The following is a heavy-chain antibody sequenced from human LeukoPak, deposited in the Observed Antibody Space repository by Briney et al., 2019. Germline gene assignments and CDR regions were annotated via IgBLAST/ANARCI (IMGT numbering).Heavy chain of an antibody. J-gene: IGHJ4*02. V-gene: IGHV3-53*01. CDR2: IYNGGST. CDR3: ARGPPGIAVAGPIDY. CDR1: GFTVRRNY. Sequence: GGSLRLSCAASGFTVRRNYMSWVRPAPGKGLEWVSVIYNGGSTYYADSVKGRFTISRYNSKHTLYLQMNSLRAEDTAVYYCARGPPGIAVAGPIDYLGQGTLVTAAS. D-gene: IGHD6-19*01.